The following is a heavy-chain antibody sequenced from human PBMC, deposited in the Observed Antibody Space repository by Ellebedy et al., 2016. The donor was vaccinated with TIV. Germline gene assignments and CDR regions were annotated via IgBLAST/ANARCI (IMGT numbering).Heavy chain of an antibody. CDR1: GYTFTSYG. CDR3: ARVEKEQWLVTTHWFDP. V-gene: IGHV1-8*03. CDR2: MNPNSGNT. D-gene: IGHD6-19*01. J-gene: IGHJ5*02. Sequence: AASVKVSCKASGYTFTSYGISWVRQATGQGLEWMGWMNPNSGNTGYAQKFQGRVTITRDTSISTAYMELSSLISDDTAVYYCARVEKEQWLVTTHWFDPWGQGTLVTVSS.